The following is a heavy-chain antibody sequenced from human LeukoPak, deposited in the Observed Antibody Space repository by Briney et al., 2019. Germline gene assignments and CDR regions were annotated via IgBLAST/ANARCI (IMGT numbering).Heavy chain of an antibody. CDR3: ARDRAATQGWVEFDP. Sequence: GGSLTLSCAVSGFSVRNYYMNWLRQAPVKGLEWVSLIRGSGETVYADSVKGRFTISRDDSKNTVYLQMNSLRLDDTAVYFCARDRAATQGWVEFDPWGQGTLVTVSS. CDR1: GFSVRNYY. CDR2: IRGSGET. V-gene: IGHV3-66*03. D-gene: IGHD1-26*01. J-gene: IGHJ5*02.